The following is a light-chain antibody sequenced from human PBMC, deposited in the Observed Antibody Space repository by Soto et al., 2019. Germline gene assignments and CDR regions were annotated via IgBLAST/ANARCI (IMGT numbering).Light chain of an antibody. CDR2: GAS. CDR1: QNVSSNH. Sequence: ETVLTQSPGTLSLSPEERATLSFRASQNVSSNHLAWYQQKLAQAPRLLIYGASSRATGIPDRFSGSGSGTGFTLTISRLEPEDFAVYYCQQYGSSPGTFGQGTKVDI. J-gene: IGKJ1*01. CDR3: QQYGSSPGT. V-gene: IGKV3-20*01.